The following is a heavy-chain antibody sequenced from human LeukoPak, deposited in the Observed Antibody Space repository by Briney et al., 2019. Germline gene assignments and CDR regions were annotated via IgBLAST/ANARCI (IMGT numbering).Heavy chain of an antibody. CDR2: IYYSGST. D-gene: IGHD3-22*01. CDR1: GGSISSYY. V-gene: IGHV4-59*01. Sequence: PSETLSLTCTVSGGSISSYYWSWIRQPPGKGLEWIGYIYYSGSTNYNPSLKSRVTISVDTSKSQFSLKLSSVTAADTAVYYCARDRYYDSSGYYYPHYFDYWGQGTLVTVSS. CDR3: ARDRYYDSSGYYYPHYFDY. J-gene: IGHJ4*02.